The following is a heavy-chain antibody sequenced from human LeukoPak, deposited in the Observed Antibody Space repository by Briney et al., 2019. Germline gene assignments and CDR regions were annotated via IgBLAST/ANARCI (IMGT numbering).Heavy chain of an antibody. CDR3: ARVLYSSGWYADY. Sequence: GGSLRLSCTASGFTFSSSWMSWIRQAPGKGLEWVSYIGSSGSTIYYADSVKGRFTISRDNAKNSLYLQMNSLRAEDTAVYYCARVLYSSGWYADYWGQGTLVTVSA. V-gene: IGHV3-11*04. CDR1: GFTFSSSW. CDR2: IGSSGSTI. J-gene: IGHJ4*02. D-gene: IGHD6-19*01.